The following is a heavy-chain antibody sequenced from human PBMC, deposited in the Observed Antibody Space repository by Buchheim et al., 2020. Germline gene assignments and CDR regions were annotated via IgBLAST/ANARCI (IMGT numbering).Heavy chain of an antibody. CDR3: ARAPSTFVVISVDGFDV. V-gene: IGHV4-59*01. J-gene: IGHJ3*01. D-gene: IGHD2-2*01. CDR1: GGSMNNYY. Sequence: QVQLQESGPGLVRPSETLSLTCTVSGGSMNNYYWSWMRQTPGKGLEWIAYIYSSGASNYNPALRSRVTISLDTSRNQFSLMLASVTAADTAVYYCARAPSTFVVISVDGFDVWGQGT. CDR2: IYSSGAS.